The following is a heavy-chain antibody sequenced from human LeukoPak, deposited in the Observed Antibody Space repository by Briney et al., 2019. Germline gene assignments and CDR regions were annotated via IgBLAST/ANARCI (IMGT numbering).Heavy chain of an antibody. J-gene: IGHJ4*02. CDR2: INPSGGST. CDR1: GYTSTSYY. D-gene: IGHD3-22*01. Sequence: ASVKVSCKASGYTSTSYYMHWVRQAPGQGLEWMGIINPSGGSTSYAQKFQGRVTMTRDTSTSTVYMELSSLRSEDTAVYYCARAAYYYDSSGYYQDYWGQGTLVTVSS. CDR3: ARAAYYYDSSGYYQDY. V-gene: IGHV1-46*01.